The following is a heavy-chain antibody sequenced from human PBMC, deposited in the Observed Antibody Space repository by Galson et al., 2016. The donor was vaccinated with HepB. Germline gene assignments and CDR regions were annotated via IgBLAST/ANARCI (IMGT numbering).Heavy chain of an antibody. CDR3: VNLGTTRT. D-gene: IGHD1-26*01. V-gene: IGHV3-74*01. CDR1: GFTFSSYW. Sequence: SLRLSCAASGFTFSSYWMHWVRQAPGKGLVWVSRINSDGSTTHYADSVKGRFTISSDNAKNTLYLHMNKLRAEDTAVYYCVNLGTTRTWGQGTQVTVSS. J-gene: IGHJ5*02. CDR2: INSDGSTT.